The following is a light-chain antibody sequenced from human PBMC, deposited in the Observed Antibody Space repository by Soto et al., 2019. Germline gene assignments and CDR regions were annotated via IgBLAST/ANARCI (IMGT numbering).Light chain of an antibody. CDR1: QSVSTY. CDR2: DAS. Sequence: EIVLTQSPATLSLSPGERATLSCRASQSVSTYLAWYQQKPGQAPRLLIYDASKRATGIPARFSGSGSGTDFTLTISGLEPEDFAVYYCQQRNNLPPLFTFGPGTKVDI. CDR3: QQRNNLPPLFT. J-gene: IGKJ3*01. V-gene: IGKV3-11*01.